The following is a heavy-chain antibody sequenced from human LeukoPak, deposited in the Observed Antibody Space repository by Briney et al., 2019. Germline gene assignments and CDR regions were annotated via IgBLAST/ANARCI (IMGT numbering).Heavy chain of an antibody. Sequence: GGSLRLSCAASGFTFSSSAMSWVRQAPGKGLEWVSNISGSGSGGSTYYADSAKGRFTISRDNSKNTLYLQMNSLRAEDTAVYYCAKALVVVTSQDAFDIWGQGTMVTVSS. CDR1: GFTFSSSA. CDR3: AKALVVVTSQDAFDI. D-gene: IGHD2-21*02. V-gene: IGHV3-23*01. J-gene: IGHJ3*02. CDR2: ISGSGSGGST.